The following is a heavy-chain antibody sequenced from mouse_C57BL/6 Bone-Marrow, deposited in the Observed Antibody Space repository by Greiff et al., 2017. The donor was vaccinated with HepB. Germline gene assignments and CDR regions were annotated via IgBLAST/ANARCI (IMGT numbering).Heavy chain of an antibody. V-gene: IGHV1-19*01. CDR3: AREVITKSEGY. CDR2: INPYNGGT. D-gene: IGHD1-1*01. J-gene: IGHJ2*01. Sequence: VQLQQSGPVLVKPGASVKMSCKASGYTFTDYYMNWVKQSHGKSLEWIGVINPYNGGTSYNQKFKGKATLTVDKSSSTAYMELNSLTSEDSAVYYCAREVITKSEGYWGQGTTLTVSS. CDR1: GYTFTDYY.